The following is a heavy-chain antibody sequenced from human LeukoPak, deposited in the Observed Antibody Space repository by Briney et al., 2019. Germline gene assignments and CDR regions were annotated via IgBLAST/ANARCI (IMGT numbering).Heavy chain of an antibody. D-gene: IGHD4-23*01. CDR3: LYGGNSGDWLY. V-gene: IGHV4-4*02. Sequence: SETLSLTCTVSGASISNNNWWSWVRQAPGKGLEWIGEVLHGGSANYNPSLRSRVTMSVDKSKNQFSLNLISVTAADTAVYYCLYGGNSGDWLYWGQGTLVTVSS. CDR2: VLHGGSA. J-gene: IGHJ4*02. CDR1: GASISNNNW.